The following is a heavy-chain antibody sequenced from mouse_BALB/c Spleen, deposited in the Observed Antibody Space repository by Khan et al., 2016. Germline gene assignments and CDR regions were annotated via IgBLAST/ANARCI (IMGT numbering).Heavy chain of an antibody. J-gene: IGHJ4*01. CDR3: ARSRGYGGYYAMDY. Sequence: QVQLQQPGAELAKPGASVKMSCKSSGYTFTSYWMHWVKQRPGQGLEWIGYINPSTGYTEYNQKFKDRATLTADKSSSTASMQPSSLTSEDSAVYYCARSRGYGGYYAMDYWGQGTSVTVSS. CDR1: GYTFTSYW. D-gene: IGHD3-1*01. V-gene: IGHV1-7*01. CDR2: INPSTGYT.